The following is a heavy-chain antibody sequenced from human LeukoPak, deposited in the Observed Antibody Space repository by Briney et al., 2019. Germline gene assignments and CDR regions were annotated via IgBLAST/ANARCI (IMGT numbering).Heavy chain of an antibody. V-gene: IGHV3-48*01. CDR3: AKFEYCSGGSCYGPNFDY. CDR1: GFTFSSYS. CDR2: ISSSSSTI. J-gene: IGHJ4*02. Sequence: PGGSLRLSCAASGFTFSSYSMNWVRQAPGKGLEWVSYISSSSSTIYYADSVKGRFTISRDNAKNSLCLQMNSLRAEDTAVYYCAKFEYCSGGSCYGPNFDYWGQGTLVTVSS. D-gene: IGHD2-15*01.